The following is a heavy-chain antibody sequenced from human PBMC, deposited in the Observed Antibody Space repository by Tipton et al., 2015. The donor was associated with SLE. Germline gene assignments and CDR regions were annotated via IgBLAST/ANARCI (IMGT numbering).Heavy chain of an antibody. CDR2: INPIGGRT. V-gene: IGHV1-46*01. CDR3: ARPGGGHVGNSIFLPLDI. D-gene: IGHD4-23*01. J-gene: IGHJ3*02. Sequence: QSGPEVTKPGASVKVSCKASGDIFTSYYMHWVRQAPGQGLEWMGGINPIGGRTSYAQKFQDRVTLTRDTSTSTVYMELSSLTSDDTAVYYCARPGGGHVGNSIFLPLDIWGLGTLVTVSS. CDR1: GDIFTSYY.